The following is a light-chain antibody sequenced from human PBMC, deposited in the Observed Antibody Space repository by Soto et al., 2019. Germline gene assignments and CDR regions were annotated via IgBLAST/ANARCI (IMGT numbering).Light chain of an antibody. CDR1: QDISNS. J-gene: IGKJ5*01. CDR2: DAS. Sequence: DIQMTQSASSLSASVGDRVTISCQASQDISNSLNWYQQKPGKAPKLLIYDASKLETGVPSRFSGSGSGTEFTLTISSLQPDDFATYYCQHYNSYSEAFGQGTRLEIK. CDR3: QHYNSYSEA. V-gene: IGKV1-33*01.